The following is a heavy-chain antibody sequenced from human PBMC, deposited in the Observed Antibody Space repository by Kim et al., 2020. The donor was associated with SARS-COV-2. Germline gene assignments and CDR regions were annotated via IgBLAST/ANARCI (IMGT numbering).Heavy chain of an antibody. J-gene: IGHJ4*02. CDR3: ARGPSYDILTGYYSHYFDY. D-gene: IGHD3-9*01. V-gene: IGHV4-4*02. CDR1: GGSISSSNW. Sequence: SATLSLTCAVSGGSISSSNWWSWVRQPPGKGLEWIGEIYHSGSTNYNPSLKSRVTISVDKSKNQFSLKLSSVTAADTAVYYCARGPSYDILTGYYSHYFDYWGQGTLVTVSS. CDR2: IYHSGST.